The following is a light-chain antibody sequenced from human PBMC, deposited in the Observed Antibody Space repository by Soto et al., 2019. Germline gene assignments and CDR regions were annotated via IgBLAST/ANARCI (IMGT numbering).Light chain of an antibody. J-gene: IGLJ2*01. Sequence: QSVLTQPASVSGSPGQSITISCTGTSHDIGSFKYVSWYQQHPGKAPELIILEVLNRPSGVSDRFSGSKSGNTASLTISGLQADDEADYYCSSYSRDTTVLFGGGTKLTVL. CDR3: SSYSRDTTVL. CDR1: SHDIGSFKY. V-gene: IGLV2-14*01. CDR2: EVL.